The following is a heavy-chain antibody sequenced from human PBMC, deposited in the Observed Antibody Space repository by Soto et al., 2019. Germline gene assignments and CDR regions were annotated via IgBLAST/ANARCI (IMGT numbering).Heavy chain of an antibody. J-gene: IGHJ4*02. CDR2: IIPIFGTA. V-gene: IGHV1-69*01. D-gene: IGHD2-2*01. Sequence: QVQLVQSGAEVKKPGSSVKVSCKASGGTFSSYAIRWVRQATGQGLEWMGGIIPIFGTANYAQKFQGRVTITADESTSTAYMELSSLRSEDTAVYDCASEGCSSTSCYFDYWGQGTLVTVSS. CDR1: GGTFSSYA. CDR3: ASEGCSSTSCYFDY.